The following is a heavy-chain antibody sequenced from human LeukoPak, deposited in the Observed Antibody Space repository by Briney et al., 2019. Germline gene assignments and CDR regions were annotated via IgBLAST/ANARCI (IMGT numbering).Heavy chain of an antibody. CDR2: IYHSGST. CDR3: ARVKRARVIPLYDSSGYQYPQNFDY. V-gene: IGHV4-30-2*01. CDR1: GGSISSGGYY. Sequence: SQTLSLTCTVSGGSISSGGYYWSWIRQPPGKGLEWIGYIYHSGSTYYNPSLKSRVTISIDRSKNQFSLKLSSVTAADTAVYYCARVKRARVIPLYDSSGYQYPQNFDYWGQGTLVTVSS. J-gene: IGHJ4*02. D-gene: IGHD3-22*01.